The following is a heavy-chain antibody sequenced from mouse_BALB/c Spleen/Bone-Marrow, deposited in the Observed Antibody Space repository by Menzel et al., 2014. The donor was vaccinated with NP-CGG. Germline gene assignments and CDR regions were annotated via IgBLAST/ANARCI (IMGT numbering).Heavy chain of an antibody. CDR2: INPYNGAT. V-gene: IGHV1-37*01. J-gene: IGHJ4*01. D-gene: IGHD2-3*01. CDR1: GYSFTACF. Sequence: VQLQQSGPELVKPGASMKISCKASGYSFTACFIHWIKPSHVKSLECIGRINPYNGATTYNQNFNDKASLTVDKSSSTAYMELHSLTSEDSAVYYCARRWSGAMDYWGQGTSVTVSS. CDR3: ARRWSGAMDY.